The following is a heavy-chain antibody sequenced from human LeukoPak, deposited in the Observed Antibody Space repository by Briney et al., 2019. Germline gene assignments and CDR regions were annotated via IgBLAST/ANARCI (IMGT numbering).Heavy chain of an antibody. CDR3: VSWAGKYYETSDYSLAPSNS. J-gene: IGHJ4*02. V-gene: IGHV3-7*01. Sequence: GVSLRLSCAASGFTFSSYAMRWVRQAPGKGRKWAAHINEEGSDKYYVDSVKGRFTISRDNAKNSLYLQMNSLRAEDTAVYYCVSWAGKYYETSDYSLAPSNSWGQGTLVTVSS. CDR1: GFTFSSYA. CDR2: INEEGSDK. D-gene: IGHD3-22*01.